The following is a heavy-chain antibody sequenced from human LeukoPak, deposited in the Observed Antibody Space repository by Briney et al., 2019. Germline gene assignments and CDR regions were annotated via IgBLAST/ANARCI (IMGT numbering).Heavy chain of an antibody. CDR3: AKSGRLYGDYVGLDY. Sequence: GGSLRLSCAASGFTFDDYAMHWVRQAPGKGLEWVSGISWNSGSIGYADSVKGRFTISRDNAKNSLYLRMNSLRAEDTALYYCAKSGRLYGDYVGLDYWGQGTLVTVSS. CDR2: ISWNSGSI. V-gene: IGHV3-9*01. D-gene: IGHD4-17*01. J-gene: IGHJ4*02. CDR1: GFTFDDYA.